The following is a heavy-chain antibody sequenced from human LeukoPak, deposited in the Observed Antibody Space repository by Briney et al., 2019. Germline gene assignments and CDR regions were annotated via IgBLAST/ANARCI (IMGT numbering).Heavy chain of an antibody. V-gene: IGHV3-11*01. CDR1: GFTFSDYY. CDR3: AMARVVVDAFDI. Sequence: PGGSLRLSCAASGFTFSDYYMSWIRQAPGKGLEWVSYISSSGSTIYYAGSVKGRFTISRDNAKNSLYLQMNSLRAEDTAVYYCAMARVVVDAFDIWGQGTMVTVSS. J-gene: IGHJ3*02. D-gene: IGHD2-15*01. CDR2: ISSSGSTI.